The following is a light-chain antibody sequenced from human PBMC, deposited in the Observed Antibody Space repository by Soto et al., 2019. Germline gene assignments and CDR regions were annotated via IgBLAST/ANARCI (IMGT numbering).Light chain of an antibody. V-gene: IGKV1-39*01. CDR1: QSISSY. CDR2: AAS. CDR3: QKSYSTPV. Sequence: DIQRTQSPSSLSASVGDRVTITCRASQSISSYLNWYQQKPGKAPKLLIYAASSLQSGVPSRFSGSGSGTDFKLTISSLQPEAFATYYCQKSYSTPVFGGGPKVEIK. J-gene: IGKJ4*01.